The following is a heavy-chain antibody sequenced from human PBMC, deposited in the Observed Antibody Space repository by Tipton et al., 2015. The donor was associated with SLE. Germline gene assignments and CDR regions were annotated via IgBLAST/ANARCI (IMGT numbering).Heavy chain of an antibody. D-gene: IGHD2-15*01. CDR1: GFTFSSYW. Sequence: SLRLSCAASGFTFSSYWMTWVRQAPGKGLEWVANIKPDGSVKFYVDSVKGRFTISRDNAKNSLFLLMNSLRAEDTAVYYCATDIVVVTWGQGTPVTVSS. CDR2: IKPDGSVK. J-gene: IGHJ5*02. V-gene: IGHV3-7*01. CDR3: ATDIVVVT.